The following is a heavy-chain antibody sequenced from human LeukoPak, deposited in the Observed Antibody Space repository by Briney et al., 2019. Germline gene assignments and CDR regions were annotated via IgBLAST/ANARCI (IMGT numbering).Heavy chain of an antibody. CDR2: IDSSSGTI. D-gene: IGHD6-19*01. J-gene: IGHJ4*02. CDR3: ARDATVGVPGTLYFDH. Sequence: SGGSLRLSCAASGFTFRSYEMNWVRQAPGKGLEWVSYIDSSSGTIHYGDSVKGRFTISRDNAKNSLYLQMNSLRVEDTAVYYCARDATVGVPGTLYFDHWGPGILVTVSS. V-gene: IGHV3-48*03. CDR1: GFTFRSYE.